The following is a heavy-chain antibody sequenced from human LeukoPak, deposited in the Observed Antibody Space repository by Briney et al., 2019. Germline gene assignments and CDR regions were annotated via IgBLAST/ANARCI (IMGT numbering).Heavy chain of an antibody. CDR3: ARDGDCSSTSCYYNYYGTDV. CDR1: GYTFTSYG. CDR2: ISAYNGNT. D-gene: IGHD2-2*01. J-gene: IGHJ6*02. V-gene: IGHV1-18*01. Sequence: ASVKVSCKASGYTFTSYGISWVRQAPGQGLEWMGWISAYNGNTNYAQKLQGRVTMTTDTSTSTAYMELRSLRSDDTAVYYCARDGDCSSTSCYYNYYGTDVWGQGTTVTVSS.